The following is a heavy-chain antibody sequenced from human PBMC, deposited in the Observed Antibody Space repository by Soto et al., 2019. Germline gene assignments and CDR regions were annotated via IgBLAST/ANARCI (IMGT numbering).Heavy chain of an antibody. Sequence: PGGSLRLSCAASGLTFSDYYMSWIRQASGKGMEWVSYISSSGSTIYYTDSVKGRYTISRHNAKNSLYQQMNSLRAEDTAVYYCARVLYDFCGGYPDYLVQGTLDTASS. CDR1: GLTFSDYY. J-gene: IGHJ4*02. CDR3: ARVLYDFCGGYPDY. CDR2: ISSSGSTI. D-gene: IGHD3-3*01. V-gene: IGHV3-11*01.